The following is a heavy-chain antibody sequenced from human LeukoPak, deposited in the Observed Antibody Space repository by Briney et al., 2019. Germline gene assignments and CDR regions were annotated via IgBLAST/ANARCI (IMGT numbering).Heavy chain of an antibody. CDR2: LYSGGTP. Sequence: GGSLRLSCAASGFIVSSNYMTWVRQAPGKGLEWISVLYSGGTPYYADSVKGRFSISRDNSKNTLYLQMNSLRAEDTAVYYCAKAPSSSWRDYWGQGTLVAVSS. CDR3: AKAPSSSWRDY. CDR1: GFIVSSNY. J-gene: IGHJ4*02. D-gene: IGHD6-13*01. V-gene: IGHV3-53*05.